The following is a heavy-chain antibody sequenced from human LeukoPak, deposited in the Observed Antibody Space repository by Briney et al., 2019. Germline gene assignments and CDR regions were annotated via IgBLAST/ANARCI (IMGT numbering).Heavy chain of an antibody. CDR3: ARDLRYFDWLWAFDI. Sequence: PGGSLRLSCAASGFTFSDYYMSWIRQAPGKGLEWVSYISSSGSTIYYADSVKGRFTISRDNAKNSLYLQMNSLRAEDTAVYYCARDLRYFDWLWAFDIWGQGTMVTVSS. CDR1: GFTFSDYY. D-gene: IGHD3-9*01. J-gene: IGHJ3*02. V-gene: IGHV3-11*04. CDR2: ISSSGSTI.